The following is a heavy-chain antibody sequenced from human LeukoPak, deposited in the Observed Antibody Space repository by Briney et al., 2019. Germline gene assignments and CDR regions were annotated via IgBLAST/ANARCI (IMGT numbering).Heavy chain of an antibody. D-gene: IGHD3-3*01. V-gene: IGHV4-59*08. CDR3: ARRDYDFWSGYYTNDAFDI. J-gene: IGHJ3*02. Sequence: KSSETLSLTCTVSGGSISSYYWSWIRQPPGKGLEWIGYIYYSGSTNYNPSLKSRVTISVDTSKNQFSLKLSSVTAADTAVYYCARRDYDFWSGYYTNDAFDIWGQGTMVTVSS. CDR2: IYYSGST. CDR1: GGSISSYY.